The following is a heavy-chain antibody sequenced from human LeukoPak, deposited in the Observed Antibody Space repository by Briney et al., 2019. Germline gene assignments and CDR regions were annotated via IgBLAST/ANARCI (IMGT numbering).Heavy chain of an antibody. J-gene: IGHJ4*02. Sequence: ASVKVSCKASGYTFTSYDINWVRQATGQGLEWMGWMNPNSGNTGYAQKFQGRVTITRNTSISTAYMELSSLRSEDTAVYYCASAVASYSSSWLIFDYWGQGTLVTVSS. CDR3: ASAVASYSSSWLIFDY. CDR1: GYTFTSYD. CDR2: MNPNSGNT. V-gene: IGHV1-8*03. D-gene: IGHD6-13*01.